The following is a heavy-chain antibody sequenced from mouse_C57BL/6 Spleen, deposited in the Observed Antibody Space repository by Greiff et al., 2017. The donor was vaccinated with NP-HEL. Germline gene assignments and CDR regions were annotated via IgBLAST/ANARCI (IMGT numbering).Heavy chain of an antibody. J-gene: IGHJ2*01. CDR1: GYAFTNYL. V-gene: IGHV1-54*01. Sequence: VQLQQSGAELVRPGTSVKVSCKASGYAFTNYLIEWVKQRPGQGLEWIGVINPGSGGTNYNEKFKGKATLTADKSSSTAYMQLSSLTSEDSAVYFCARVGNDYENYWGQGTTLTVSS. D-gene: IGHD2-4*01. CDR3: ARVGNDYENY. CDR2: INPGSGGT.